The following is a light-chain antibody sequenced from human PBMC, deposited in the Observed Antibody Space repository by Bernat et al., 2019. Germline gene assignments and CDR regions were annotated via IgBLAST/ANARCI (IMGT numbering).Light chain of an antibody. Sequence: DIQMTQSPSSLSASVGDRVTITCRASQSISSYLNWYQQKPGKAPKLLIYAASSLQSGVPSRFSGSGSGTEFTLTINSLQPDDFATYYCQQYNSYSPTFGQGTKVTVK. V-gene: IGKV1-39*01. CDR3: QQYNSYSPT. CDR1: QSISSY. CDR2: AAS. J-gene: IGKJ1*01.